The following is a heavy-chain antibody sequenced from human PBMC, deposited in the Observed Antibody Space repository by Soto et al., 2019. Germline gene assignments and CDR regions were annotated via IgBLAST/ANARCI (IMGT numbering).Heavy chain of an antibody. V-gene: IGHV3-23*01. CDR3: AKKRFVVVPAASLDRPTNDY. D-gene: IGHD2-2*01. CDR1: GFTFSSYA. CDR2: ISGSGGST. J-gene: IGHJ4*02. Sequence: GGSLRLSCAASGFTFSSYAMSWVRQAPGKGLEWVSAISGSGGSTYYADSVKGRFTISRDNSKNTLYLQMNSLRAEDTAVYYCAKKRFVVVPAASLDRPTNDYWGQGTLVTVSS.